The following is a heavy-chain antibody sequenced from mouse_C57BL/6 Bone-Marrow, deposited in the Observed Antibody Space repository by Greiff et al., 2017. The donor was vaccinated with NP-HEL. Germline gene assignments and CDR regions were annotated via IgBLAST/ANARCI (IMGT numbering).Heavy chain of an antibody. CDR3: ARQGDYDGDWYFDV. CDR1: GFSLTSYG. CDR2: IWSDGST. D-gene: IGHD2-4*01. V-gene: IGHV2-6-1*01. J-gene: IGHJ1*03. Sequence: QVQLQQSGPGLVAPSQSLSITCTVSGFSLTSYGVHWVRQPPGKGLEWLVVIWSDGSTTYNSALKSRLSISKDNSKSQVFLKMNSLQTDDTAMYYCARQGDYDGDWYFDVWGTGTTVTVSS.